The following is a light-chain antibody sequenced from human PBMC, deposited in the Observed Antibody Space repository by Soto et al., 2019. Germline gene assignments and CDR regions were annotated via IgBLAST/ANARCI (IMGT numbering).Light chain of an antibody. CDR2: EVS. J-gene: IGLJ1*01. V-gene: IGLV2-14*03. CDR3: SSYTSTTTRV. CDR1: SSDVGGYNY. Sequence: QSALTQPASVSGPPGQSITISCTVTSSDVGGYNYVSWYQQHPGKGPKLMIYEVSNRPSGVSNRFSGSKSGNTATLTISGLQAEDEADYYCSSYTSTTTRVFGTGTKVTVL.